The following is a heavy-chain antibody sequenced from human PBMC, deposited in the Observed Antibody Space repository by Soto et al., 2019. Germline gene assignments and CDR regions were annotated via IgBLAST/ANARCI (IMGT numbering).Heavy chain of an antibody. CDR3: ARNFDDFWTHAFDI. J-gene: IGHJ3*02. CDR1: GYTFTSYA. D-gene: IGHD3-3*01. CDR2: INAGNGNT. Sequence: QVQLVQSGAEVKKPGASVKVSCKASGYTFTSYAMHWVRQAPGQRLEWMGWINAGNGNTKYSQKFQGRVTITRDTSACTAYMELSSLRSEDTAVYYCARNFDDFWTHAFDIWGQGTMVTVSS. V-gene: IGHV1-3*01.